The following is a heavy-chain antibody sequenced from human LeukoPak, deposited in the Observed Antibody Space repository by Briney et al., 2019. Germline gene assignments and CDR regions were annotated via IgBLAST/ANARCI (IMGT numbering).Heavy chain of an antibody. CDR1: GGSISSYY. J-gene: IGHJ4*02. D-gene: IGHD6-13*01. Sequence: SETLSLTCTVSGGSISSYYWSWIRQPPGKGLEWIGYIYYSGSTNYNPSLGSRVTISLDTSENKFSLNLSSVTAADTAIYYCARGAALYYFDWWGQGTLVTVSS. CDR3: ARGAALYYFDW. V-gene: IGHV4-59*08. CDR2: IYYSGST.